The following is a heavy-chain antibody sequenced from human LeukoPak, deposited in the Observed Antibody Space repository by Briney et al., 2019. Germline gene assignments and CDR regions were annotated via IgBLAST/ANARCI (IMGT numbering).Heavy chain of an antibody. Sequence: GASVKVSCKASGYTFTSYGISWVRQAPGQGLEWLGLINPSDGSIAYAHRFQGRVTMTRDTSTSIVYMDLSSLRSEDTAVYYCAKAPRNGSMMLDYWGQGSLLTVSS. D-gene: IGHD1-14*01. CDR2: INPSDGSI. V-gene: IGHV1-46*01. CDR3: AKAPRNGSMMLDY. CDR1: GYTFTSYG. J-gene: IGHJ4*02.